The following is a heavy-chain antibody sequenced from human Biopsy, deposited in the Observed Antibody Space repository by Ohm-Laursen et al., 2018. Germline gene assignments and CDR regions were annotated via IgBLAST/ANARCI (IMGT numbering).Heavy chain of an antibody. CDR2: IYHSGHT. V-gene: IGHV4-59*01. D-gene: IGHD2-8*01. CDR3: ARNRIAYCTATGCDKFGLDV. J-gene: IGHJ6*02. Sequence: GTLSLTCTVSGGSISSDYWSWIRQSPGKGLEWIGYIYHSGHTNYNPSLKSRLTMSVDTSKNQFSLKLTSVTAADTAVYYCARNRIAYCTATGCDKFGLDVWGQGTTVTVSS. CDR1: GGSISSDY.